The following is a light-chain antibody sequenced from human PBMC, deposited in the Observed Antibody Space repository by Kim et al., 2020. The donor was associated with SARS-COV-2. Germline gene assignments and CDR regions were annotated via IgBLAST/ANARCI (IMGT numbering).Light chain of an antibody. V-gene: IGLV1-51*01. J-gene: IGLJ3*02. Sequence: QSVLTQPPSVSAAPGQKVTISCSGSSSNIGNHYVSWYQQFPGTAPKLLIYDYNKRPSGIPDRFSGSKSGTYATLGITGLQTGDEVDYYCGTWDSRLSAVVFGGGTQLTVL. CDR3: GTWDSRLSAVV. CDR2: DYN. CDR1: SSNIGNHY.